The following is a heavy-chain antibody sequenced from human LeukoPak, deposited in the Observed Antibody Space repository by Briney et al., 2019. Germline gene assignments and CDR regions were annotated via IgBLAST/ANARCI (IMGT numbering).Heavy chain of an antibody. D-gene: IGHD2-2*01. Sequence: ASVKVSCKASGYTFTGYYMHWVRQAPGQGLEWMGWINPNSGGTNYAQKFQGRVTMTRDTSISTAYMELSRLRSDDTAVYYCAKTLSGPICTSCSSHPHYYYYYMDVWGKGTTVTVSS. CDR1: GYTFTGYY. V-gene: IGHV1-2*02. J-gene: IGHJ6*03. CDR2: INPNSGGT. CDR3: AKTLSGPICTSCSSHPHYYYYYMDV.